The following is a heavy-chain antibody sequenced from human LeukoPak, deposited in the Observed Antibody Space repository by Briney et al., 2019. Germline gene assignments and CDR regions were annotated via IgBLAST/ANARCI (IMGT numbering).Heavy chain of an antibody. D-gene: IGHD3-10*01. J-gene: IGHJ5*02. CDR1: GGSIIVYY. V-gene: IGHV4-59*01. CDR3: ARLPRGNWFDP. Sequence: SETLSLTCTVSGGSIIVYYWTWIRQPPGKGLEWIGNVYYSGTTNYNPPLKSRITMSLDTSKNQFSLRLSSVTAADTAVYYCARLPRGNWFDPWGQGTLVTVSS. CDR2: VYYSGTT.